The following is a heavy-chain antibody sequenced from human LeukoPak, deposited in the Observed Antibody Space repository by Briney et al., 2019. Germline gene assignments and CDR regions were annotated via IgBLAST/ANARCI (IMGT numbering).Heavy chain of an antibody. D-gene: IGHD5-18*01. CDR3: ARDLEQLWLGY. CDR1: GFTFSTYW. J-gene: IGHJ4*02. Sequence: GGSLRLSCAASGFTFSTYWMSWVRQAPGKGLEWVAHIKQDGSEKYYVDSVKGRFTISRDNAKNSLYLQMNSLRAEDTAVYYCARDLEQLWLGYWGQGTLVTVSS. V-gene: IGHV3-7*01. CDR2: IKQDGSEK.